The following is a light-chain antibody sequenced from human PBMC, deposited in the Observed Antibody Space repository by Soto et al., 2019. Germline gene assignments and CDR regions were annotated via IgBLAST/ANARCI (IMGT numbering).Light chain of an antibody. J-gene: IGKJ4*01. CDR3: QKYNSAVDT. CDR1: QSVSSSY. CDR2: AAS. V-gene: IGKV1-27*01. Sequence: TQSPGTLSLSPGERATLSCRASQSVSSSYLAWYQQKPGKVPRLLIYAASTLQSGVPSRFSGSGSGTDFTLTSSSLQPEDVATYYCQKYNSAVDTFGGGTKVDIK.